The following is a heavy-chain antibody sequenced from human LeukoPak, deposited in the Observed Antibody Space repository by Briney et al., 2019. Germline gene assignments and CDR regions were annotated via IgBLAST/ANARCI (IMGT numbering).Heavy chain of an antibody. CDR2: IYTSGST. CDR1: GGSISSYY. CDR3: ARERDGSGTQRGLDY. D-gene: IGHD3-10*01. Sequence: SETLSLTCTVSGGSISSYYWSWIRQPAGKGLEWIGRIYTSGSTNYNPSLRSRVTISVDTSKNQFSLKLSSVTAADTAVYYCARERDGSGTQRGLDYWGQGTLVTVSS. J-gene: IGHJ4*02. V-gene: IGHV4-4*07.